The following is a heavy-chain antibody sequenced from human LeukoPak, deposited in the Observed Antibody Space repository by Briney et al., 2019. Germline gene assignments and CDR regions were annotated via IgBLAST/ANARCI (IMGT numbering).Heavy chain of an antibody. V-gene: IGHV3-23*01. Sequence: PGGSLRLSCAASGFTFSSYAMSWVRQAPGKGLEWVSAISGSGGSTYYADSVKGRFTISRDNSKNTLYLQMNSLRAKDTAVYYCAKTRITMVRGVPIFDYWGQGTLVTVSS. CDR3: AKTRITMVRGVPIFDY. D-gene: IGHD3-10*01. CDR1: GFTFSSYA. CDR2: ISGSGGST. J-gene: IGHJ4*02.